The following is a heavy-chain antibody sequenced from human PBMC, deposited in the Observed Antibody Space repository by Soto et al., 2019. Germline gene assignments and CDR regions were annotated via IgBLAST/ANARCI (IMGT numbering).Heavy chain of an antibody. V-gene: IGHV1-69*08. CDR2: IIPILGIA. CDR3: ARDGMATIYARFQH. CDR1: GGTFSSYT. D-gene: IGHD2-2*01. Sequence: QVQLVQSGAEVKKPGSSVKVSCKASGGTFSSYTISWVRQAPGQGLEWMGRIIPILGIANYAQKFQGRVTITADKSTSTAYMELSSLRSEDTAVYYCARDGMATIYARFQHWGQGTLVTVS. J-gene: IGHJ1*01.